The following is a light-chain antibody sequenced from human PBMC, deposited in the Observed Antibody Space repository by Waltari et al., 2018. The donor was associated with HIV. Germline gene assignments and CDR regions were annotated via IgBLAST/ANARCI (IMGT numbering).Light chain of an antibody. J-gene: IGLJ2*01. CDR1: TRDVGGSNY. CDR3: CSYAGTYTV. CDR2: DVT. V-gene: IGLV2-11*01. Sequence: QSALTQPRSVSGCTAQTVTISCTGTTRDVGGSNYVSWYHQHPGKAPILIIDDVTKRPSGVPDRLSGSKSDNTASLTISGLQAEDEADYYCCSYAGTYTVFGGGTRLTVL.